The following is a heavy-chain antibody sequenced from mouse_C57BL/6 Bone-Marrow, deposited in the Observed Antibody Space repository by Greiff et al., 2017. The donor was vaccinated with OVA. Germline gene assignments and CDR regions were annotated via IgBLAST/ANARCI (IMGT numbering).Heavy chain of an antibody. J-gene: IGHJ1*03. CDR1: GFTFSSYA. CDR3: ARTPLRPGNVDV. Sequence: EVMLVESGGGLVKPGGSLKLSCAASGFTFSSYALSWVRQTPEKRLEWVATISDGGSYTYYPDNVKGRFTISRDNAKNNLYLQMSHLKSEDTAMYYCARTPLRPGNVDVWGTGTTVTVSS. D-gene: IGHD1-2*01. CDR2: ISDGGSYT. V-gene: IGHV5-4*03.